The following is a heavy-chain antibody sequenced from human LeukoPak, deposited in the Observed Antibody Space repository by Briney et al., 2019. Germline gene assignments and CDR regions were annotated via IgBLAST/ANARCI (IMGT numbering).Heavy chain of an antibody. CDR1: GYTFTSYG. Sequence: GASVKVSCKASGYTFTSYGISWVRQAPGQGLEWMGWISAYNGNTNYAQKLRGRVTMTTDTSTSTAYMELRSLRSDDTAVYYCARDWFPPWRVAYYYYYGMDVWGQGTTVTVSS. V-gene: IGHV1-18*01. J-gene: IGHJ6*02. CDR3: ARDWFPPWRVAYYYYYGMDV. CDR2: ISAYNGNT. D-gene: IGHD3-10*01.